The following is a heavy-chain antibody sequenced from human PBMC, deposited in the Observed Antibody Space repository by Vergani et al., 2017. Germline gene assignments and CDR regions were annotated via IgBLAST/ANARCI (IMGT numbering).Heavy chain of an antibody. J-gene: IGHJ2*01. V-gene: IGHV1-18*04. CDR3: ARGADYGDSYVGYFDL. CDR1: GYTFTGYY. D-gene: IGHD4-17*01. Sequence: QVQLVQSGAEVKKPGASVKVSCKASGYTFTGYYMHWVRQAPGQGLEWMGWISAYNGNTNYAQKLQGRVTMTTDTSTSTAYMELRSLRSDDTAVYYCARGADYGDSYVGYFDLWGRGTLVTVSS. CDR2: ISAYNGNT.